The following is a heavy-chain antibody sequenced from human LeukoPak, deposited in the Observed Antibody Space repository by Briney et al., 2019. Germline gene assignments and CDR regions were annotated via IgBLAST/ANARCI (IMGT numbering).Heavy chain of an antibody. CDR2: FDPEDGET. D-gene: IGHD6-19*01. CDR1: GYTLTELS. CDR3: ARGLAVAGTRYYYYMDV. Sequence: ASVKVSCKVSGYTLTELSMHWVRQAPGKGLEWMGGFDPEDGETIYAQKFQGRVTMTRNTSISTAYMELSSLRSEDTAVYYCARGLAVAGTRYYYYMDVWGKGTTVTISS. J-gene: IGHJ6*03. V-gene: IGHV1-24*01.